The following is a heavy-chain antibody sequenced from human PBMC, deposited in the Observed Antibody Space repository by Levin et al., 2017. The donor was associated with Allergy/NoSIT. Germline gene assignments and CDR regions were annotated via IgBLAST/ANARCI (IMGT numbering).Heavy chain of an antibody. CDR1: GGSISSFY. CDR3: ARGSGHDLYYYYYMDV. D-gene: IGHD5-12*01. V-gene: IGHV4-59*01. Sequence: NPSETLSLTCTVSGGSISSFYWAWIRQPPGKGLEWIGYIYKNGFTNYNPSLKSRVTISVDTSKNQFSLTLTSVTAADTAIYYCARGSGHDLYYYYYMDVWGKGTTVTVSS. J-gene: IGHJ6*03. CDR2: IYKNGFT.